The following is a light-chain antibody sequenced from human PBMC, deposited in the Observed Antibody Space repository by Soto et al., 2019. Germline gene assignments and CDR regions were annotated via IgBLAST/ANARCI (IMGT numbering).Light chain of an antibody. Sequence: DIQMTQSPSSLSASEGDRVTITCPASQDINKYLAWYQQIPGKAPKLLIFAASTLQSGVPSRFSASGSGTDFTLTVGGLQPEDAATYYCQQTKGFPLTFGGGTKVEIK. CDR1: QDINKY. J-gene: IGKJ4*01. CDR3: QQTKGFPLT. V-gene: IGKV1-12*01. CDR2: AAS.